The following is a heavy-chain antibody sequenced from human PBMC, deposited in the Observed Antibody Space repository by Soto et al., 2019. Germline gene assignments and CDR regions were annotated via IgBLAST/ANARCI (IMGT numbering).Heavy chain of an antibody. V-gene: IGHV4-59*01. D-gene: IGHD6-13*01. CDR2: IYYSGST. CDR1: GGSISSYY. Sequence: PSXTLSLTCTVSGGSISSYYWSWIRQPPGKGLEWIGYIYYSGSTNYNPSLKSRVTISVDTSKNQFSLKLSSVTAADTAVYYCARTSTAAAIDYWGQGTLVTVSS. CDR3: ARTSTAAAIDY. J-gene: IGHJ4*02.